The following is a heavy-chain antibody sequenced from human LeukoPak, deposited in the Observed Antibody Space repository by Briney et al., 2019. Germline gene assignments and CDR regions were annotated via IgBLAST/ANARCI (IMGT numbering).Heavy chain of an antibody. Sequence: SETLSLTCTVSGGSISSYYWNWIRQPPGKGLEWIGYIYYSGSTNYNPSLKSRVTTSVDTSKNQFSLKLSSVTAADTAVYYCARDLSPLLFGVVISQGGFDPWGQRTLVTVSS. D-gene: IGHD3-3*01. CDR2: IYYSGST. CDR3: ARDLSPLLFGVVISQGGFDP. V-gene: IGHV4-59*01. J-gene: IGHJ5*02. CDR1: GGSISSYY.